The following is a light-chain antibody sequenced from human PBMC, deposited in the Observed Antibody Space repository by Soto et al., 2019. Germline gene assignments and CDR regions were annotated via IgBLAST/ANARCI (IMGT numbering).Light chain of an antibody. CDR3: QSADSSGTYVV. Sequence: SYELRQPPSVSVSPGQTARITCSGDAVSKQYVYWYQQMPRQAPVLVICKDRERPSGIPERFSGSSSGTTVTLTITGVQAEDEADYYCQSADSSGTYVVFGGGTKVTVL. CDR1: AVSKQY. CDR2: KDR. J-gene: IGLJ2*01. V-gene: IGLV3-25*03.